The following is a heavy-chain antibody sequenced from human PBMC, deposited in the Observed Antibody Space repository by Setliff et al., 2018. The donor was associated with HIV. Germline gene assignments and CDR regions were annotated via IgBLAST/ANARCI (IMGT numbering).Heavy chain of an antibody. J-gene: IGHJ4*02. CDR2: SRNKADNDIT. CDR3: TSAFADYAYWYFDY. Sequence: PGGSLRLSCAASGFTFSNYAMGWVRQAPGKGLEWVGRSRNKADNDITEYAASVKGRFTISRDDSKSIAYLQMNSLKTEDTAVYYCTSAFADYAYWYFDYWGQGTLVTVSS. V-gene: IGHV3-49*04. D-gene: IGHD2-8*02. CDR1: GFTFSNYA.